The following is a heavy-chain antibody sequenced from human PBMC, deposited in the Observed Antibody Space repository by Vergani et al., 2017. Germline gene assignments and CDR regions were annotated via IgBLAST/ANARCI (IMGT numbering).Heavy chain of an antibody. CDR1: GGTFSSYA. D-gene: IGHD3-10*01. Sequence: QVQLVQSGAEVKKPGSSVKVSCKASGGTFSSYAISWVRQAPGQGLEWMGGIIPIFGTANYAQKFQGRVTITADKSTSTAYMELSSLRSEDTAVYYCARRRASRGFGELLYFDYWGQGTLVTVSS. CDR3: ARRRASRGFGELLYFDY. CDR2: IIPIFGTA. V-gene: IGHV1-69*06. J-gene: IGHJ4*02.